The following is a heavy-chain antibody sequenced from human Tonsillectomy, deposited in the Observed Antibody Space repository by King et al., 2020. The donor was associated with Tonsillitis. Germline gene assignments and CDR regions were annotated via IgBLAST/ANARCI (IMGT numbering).Heavy chain of an antibody. CDR2: ISAYNGNT. D-gene: IGHD3-10*01. J-gene: IGHJ6*02. V-gene: IGHV1-18*04. Sequence: VQLVESGAEVKKPGASVKVSCKASGYTFTSYGISWVRQAPGQGLEWMGWISAYNGNTNYAQKLQGRVTMTTDTSTSTAYMELRSLRSDDTAVYYCAGVCFFYGSGSYYKDYYYYGMDVWGQGTTVTVSS. CDR3: AGVCFFYGSGSYYKDYYYYGMDV. CDR1: GYTFTSYG.